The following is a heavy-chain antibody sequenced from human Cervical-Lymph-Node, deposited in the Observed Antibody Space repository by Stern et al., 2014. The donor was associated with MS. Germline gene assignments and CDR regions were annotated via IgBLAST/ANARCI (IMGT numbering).Heavy chain of an antibody. CDR1: GVTFSSLS. CDR3: ARDQAGIAAH. D-gene: IGHD6-13*01. CDR2: ITPMFGTP. Sequence: QMQLVQSGAELKKPGSSVKVSCKASGVTFSSLSVSWVRRAPGHGLQWLGGITPMFGTPHYVQMFQDRLNIFADESTQTVYMTLSGLKSEDTAVYYCARDQAGIAAHWGQGTLITVSS. J-gene: IGHJ4*02. V-gene: IGHV1-69*01.